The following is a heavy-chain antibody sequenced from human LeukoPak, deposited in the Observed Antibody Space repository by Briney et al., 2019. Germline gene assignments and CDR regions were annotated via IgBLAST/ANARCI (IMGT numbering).Heavy chain of an antibody. Sequence: PSETLSLTCTVSGGSISSSSYYWGWIRQPPGKGLEWIGSIYYSGSTYYNPSLKSRVTISVDTSKNQFSLKLSSVTAADTAVYYCAIYYYGSGIRLGNWFDPWGQGTLVTVSS. CDR3: AIYYYGSGIRLGNWFDP. CDR2: IYYSGST. CDR1: GGSISSSSYY. J-gene: IGHJ5*02. V-gene: IGHV4-39*01. D-gene: IGHD3-10*01.